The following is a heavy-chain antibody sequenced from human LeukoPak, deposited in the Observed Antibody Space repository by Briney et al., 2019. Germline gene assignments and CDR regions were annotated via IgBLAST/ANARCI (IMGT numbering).Heavy chain of an antibody. CDR1: GGTFSSYA. J-gene: IGHJ4*02. V-gene: IGHV1-69*05. Sequence: SVKVSCKASGGTFSSYAISWVRQAPGQGLEWMGRIIPIFGTANYAQKFQGRVTITTDESTSTAYMALSSLRSEDTAVYYCARDGGMATMGWDTYYFDYWGQGTLVTVSS. CDR2: IIPIFGTA. CDR3: ARDGGMATMGWDTYYFDY. D-gene: IGHD5-24*01.